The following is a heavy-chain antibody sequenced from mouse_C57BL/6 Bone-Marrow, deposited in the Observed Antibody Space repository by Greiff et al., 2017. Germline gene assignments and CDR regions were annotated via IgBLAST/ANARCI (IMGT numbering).Heavy chain of an antibody. Sequence: VQLQQPGTELVKPGASVKLSCKASGYTFTSYWMHWVKQRPGQGLEWIGNINPNNGGSTYNKKFKNKATLTVDKSSSTTYMQLSSLTSEDSAVYFCARSGVYGSSLYWYFDVWGTGTTVTVSS. J-gene: IGHJ1*03. CDR2: INPNNGGS. D-gene: IGHD1-1*01. V-gene: IGHV1-53*01. CDR3: ARSGVYGSSLYWYFDV. CDR1: GYTFTSYW.